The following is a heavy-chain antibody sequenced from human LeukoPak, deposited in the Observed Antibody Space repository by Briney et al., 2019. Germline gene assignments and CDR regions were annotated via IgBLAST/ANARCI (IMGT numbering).Heavy chain of an antibody. CDR1: GFTFSSDW. CDR2: INPDGSTT. V-gene: IGHV3-74*01. Sequence: GGSLRLSCAASGFTFSSDWMHWVRQVPGKGLMWVSRINPDGSTTTYADSVKGRFTISRDISKNTLYLEMDSLRYEDTAVYYCARAYDSSWHNFDYWGQGSLVTVSS. J-gene: IGHJ4*02. CDR3: ARAYDSSWHNFDY. D-gene: IGHD6-13*01.